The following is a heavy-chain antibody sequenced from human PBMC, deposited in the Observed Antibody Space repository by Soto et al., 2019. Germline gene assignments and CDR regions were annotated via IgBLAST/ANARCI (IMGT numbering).Heavy chain of an antibody. CDR2: LSTSGST. J-gene: IGHJ4*02. Sequence: PSETLSLTCTVSGDSISNYYWSWIRQPAGKGLEWIGRLSTSGSTSYNPSLKSRVTMSVXXXXXXFXLXLXSVTAADTAVYYCRRDFDYWGQGTVVTVSS. V-gene: IGHV4-4*07. CDR1: GDSISNYY. CDR3: RRDFDY. D-gene: IGHD6-6*01.